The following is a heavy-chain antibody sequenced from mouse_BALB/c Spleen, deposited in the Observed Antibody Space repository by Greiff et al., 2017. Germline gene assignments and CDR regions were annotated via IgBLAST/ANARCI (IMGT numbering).Heavy chain of an antibody. J-gene: IGHJ4*01. CDR2: ISYDGSN. CDR3: AKLRLRYYYAMDY. CDR1: GYSITSGYY. V-gene: IGHV3-6*02. Sequence: ESGPGLVKPSQSLSLTCSVTGYSITSGYYWNWIRQFPGNKLEWMGYISYDGSNNYNPSLKNRISITRDTSKNQFFLKLNSVTTEDTATYYCAKLRLRYYYAMDYWGQGTSVTVSS. D-gene: IGHD1-2*01.